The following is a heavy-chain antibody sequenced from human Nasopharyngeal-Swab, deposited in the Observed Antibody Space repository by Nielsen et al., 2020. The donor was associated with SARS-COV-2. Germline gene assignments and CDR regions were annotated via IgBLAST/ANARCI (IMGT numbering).Heavy chain of an antibody. V-gene: IGHV1-18*01. CDR2: IIGYNGFT. Sequence: ASVKVSCKASGYTFTSDGISWVRQAPGQGLEWMVWIIGYNGFTNYGQKFQGRVTMTTDTSTSTAYMELRSLTSDDTAVYYCARDQGFTSSYWFDPWGQGTLVTVSS. CDR3: ARDQGFTSSYWFDP. CDR1: GYTFTSDG. D-gene: IGHD2-2*01. J-gene: IGHJ5*02.